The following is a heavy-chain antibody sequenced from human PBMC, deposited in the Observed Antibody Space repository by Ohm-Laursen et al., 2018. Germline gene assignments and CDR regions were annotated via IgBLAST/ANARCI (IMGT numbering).Heavy chain of an antibody. CDR2: ITWNSGTI. D-gene: IGHD3-22*01. V-gene: IGHV3-9*01. Sequence: SLRLSCATSGFTFDDYAMHWVRQVPGKGLEWVSSITWNSGTIVYADSVKGRFTISRDNAKHSLYLQVSSLRAEDTALYYCAKDRSSVPPGHYGMDVWGQGTTVTVSS. J-gene: IGHJ6*02. CDR3: AKDRSSVPPGHYGMDV. CDR1: GFTFDDYA.